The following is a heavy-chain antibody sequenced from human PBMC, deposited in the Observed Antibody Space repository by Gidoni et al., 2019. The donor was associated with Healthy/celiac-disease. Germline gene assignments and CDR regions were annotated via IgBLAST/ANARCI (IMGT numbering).Heavy chain of an antibody. Sequence: QVQLQESGPGLVKPSQTLSLSCTVSVGAISSGGYYWSWIRQHPGKGLEWLWYIYCSWSTYYNPSLKSRVTISVDTSKNQFSLKLSSVTAADTAVYYCARVGMVRGVILLDVWGKGTTVTVSS. CDR1: VGAISSGGYY. CDR3: ARVGMVRGVILLDV. V-gene: IGHV4-31*03. CDR2: IYCSWST. D-gene: IGHD3-10*01. J-gene: IGHJ6*04.